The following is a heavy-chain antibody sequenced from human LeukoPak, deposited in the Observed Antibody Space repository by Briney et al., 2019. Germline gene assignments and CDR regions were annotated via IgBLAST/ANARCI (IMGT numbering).Heavy chain of an antibody. V-gene: IGHV3-7*03. CDR1: GFTFSSYW. CDR3: ARDYTGYFP. J-gene: IGHJ5*02. CDR2: IKTDGSEK. D-gene: IGHD3-9*01. Sequence: GGSLRLSCEASGFTFSSYWMSWVRQAPGKGLEWVANIKTDGSEKYYVDSVRGRFTISRDNAKNSLYLQMNSLRAGDTAAYYCARDYTGYFPWGQGTLVIVSS.